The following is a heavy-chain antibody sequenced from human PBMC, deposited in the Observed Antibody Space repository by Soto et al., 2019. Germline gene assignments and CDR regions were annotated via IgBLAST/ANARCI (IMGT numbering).Heavy chain of an antibody. CDR3: ARALTDSNYPTYYYGMDV. Sequence: ASVKVSCKASGYTFTSYYMHWVRQAPGQGLEWMGIINPSGGSTSYAQKFQGRVTMTRDTSTSTVYMELSSLRSEDTAVYYCARALTDSNYPTYYYGMDVWGQGTTVTV. CDR2: INPSGGST. V-gene: IGHV1-46*01. J-gene: IGHJ6*02. D-gene: IGHD4-4*01. CDR1: GYTFTSYY.